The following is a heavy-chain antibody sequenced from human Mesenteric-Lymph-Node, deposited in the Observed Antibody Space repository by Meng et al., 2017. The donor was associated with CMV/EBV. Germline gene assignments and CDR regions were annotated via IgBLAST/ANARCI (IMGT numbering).Heavy chain of an antibody. Sequence: ASVKVSCKASGYTFSDYYMHWVRQAPGQGLEWMGRIIPNSGSTNYAQKFQGRVTMTRDTSISTAYMELSRLRSDDTAVYYCARVRSGSYLSALGYWGQGTLVTVSS. CDR1: GYTFSDYY. CDR2: IIPNSGST. CDR3: ARVRSGSYLSALGY. D-gene: IGHD1-26*01. V-gene: IGHV1-2*02. J-gene: IGHJ4*02.